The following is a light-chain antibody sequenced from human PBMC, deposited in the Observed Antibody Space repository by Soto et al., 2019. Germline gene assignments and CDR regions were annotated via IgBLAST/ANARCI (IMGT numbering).Light chain of an antibody. V-gene: IGKV2-28*01. J-gene: IGKJ2*01. CDR1: QSLLHSYGYIY. CDR3: MQALQTPNT. Sequence: DIVMTQSPLSLPATPGAPASISCRSSQSLLHSYGYIYLDWYLQKPGQSPQLLIYLGSNRASGVPDRFSGSGSGTDFTLKISRVEAEDVGVYYCMQALQTPNTFGQGTKLEIK. CDR2: LGS.